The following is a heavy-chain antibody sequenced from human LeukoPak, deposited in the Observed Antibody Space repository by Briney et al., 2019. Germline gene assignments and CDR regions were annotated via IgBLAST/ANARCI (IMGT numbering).Heavy chain of an antibody. CDR2: INHSGSA. D-gene: IGHD4-23*01. CDR1: GGSFSDYY. J-gene: IGHJ5*02. Sequence: PSETLSLTCAVYGGSFSDYYWTWIRQAPGKGLEWIGEINHSGSANYNPSLKSRITMSVDTSKNQFSLKLTSVTAADTAVYYRARVGGGNRGGWFDPWGQGTLVTVSS. CDR3: ARVGGGNRGGWFDP. V-gene: IGHV4-34*10.